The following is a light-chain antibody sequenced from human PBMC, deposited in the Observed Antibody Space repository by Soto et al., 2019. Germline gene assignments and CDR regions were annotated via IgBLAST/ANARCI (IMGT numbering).Light chain of an antibody. Sequence: QPVLTQSPSASASLGASVKLTCTLSSGHSSYAVAWHHQQPEKGPRYLMKLNSDGSHSKGDGIPDRFSGSSSGTERYLTISSLQSEDEADYYCAAWDDSLNGYVFGTGTRLTVL. CDR2: LNSDGSH. CDR1: SGHSSYA. CDR3: AAWDDSLNGYV. J-gene: IGLJ1*01. V-gene: IGLV4-69*01.